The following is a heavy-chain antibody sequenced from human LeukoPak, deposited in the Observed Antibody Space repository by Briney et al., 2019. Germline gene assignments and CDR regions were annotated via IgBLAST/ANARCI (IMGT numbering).Heavy chain of an antibody. CDR1: GGSIRSYF. CDR2: MYYSGST. D-gene: IGHD3-22*01. J-gene: IGHJ4*02. V-gene: IGHV4-59*01. Sequence: PSETLSLTCTVSGGSIRSYFWSWIRQPPGKGLEWIGYMYYSGSTHYNPSLKRRVTMSVDTSKNQFSLKLSSVTAADTAVYYWARVRALSYYDSRGDLYYFDYWGQGTLVTVSS. CDR3: ARVRALSYYDSRGDLYYFDY.